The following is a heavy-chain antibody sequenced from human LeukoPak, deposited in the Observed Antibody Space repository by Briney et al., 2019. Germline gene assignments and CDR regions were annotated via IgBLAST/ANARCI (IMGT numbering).Heavy chain of an antibody. CDR3: ARDHNWTFDY. D-gene: IGHD1-20*01. V-gene: IGHV3-48*03. J-gene: IGHJ4*02. CDR1: GFTFSSYE. Sequence: PGGSLRLSCAASGFTFSSYEMKWVRQAPGKGLEWVSSISSSGNTIYYADSVKGRFTISRDNAKNSLYLQMNSLRDEDTAVYYCARDHNWTFDYWGQGTLVTVSS. CDR2: ISSSGNTI.